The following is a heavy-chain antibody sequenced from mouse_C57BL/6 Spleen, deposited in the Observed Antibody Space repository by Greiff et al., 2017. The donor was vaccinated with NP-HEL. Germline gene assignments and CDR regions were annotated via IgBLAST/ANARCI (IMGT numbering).Heavy chain of an antibody. Sequence: QVQLQQPGAELVRPGSSVKLSCKASGYTFTSYWMDWVKQRPGQGLEWIGNIYPSDSETHYNQKFKDKATLTVDKSSSTAYMQLSSLTSEDSAVYYCAREGAYGNYEGYWGQGTTLTVSS. CDR2: IYPSDSET. V-gene: IGHV1-61*01. D-gene: IGHD2-1*01. CDR1: GYTFTSYW. J-gene: IGHJ2*01. CDR3: AREGAYGNYEGY.